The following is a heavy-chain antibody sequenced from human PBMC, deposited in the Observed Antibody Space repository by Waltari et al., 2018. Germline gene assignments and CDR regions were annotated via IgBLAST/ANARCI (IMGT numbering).Heavy chain of an antibody. J-gene: IGHJ4*02. CDR3: AREPWGTMVRGVIDY. V-gene: IGHV3-7*01. CDR2: IKQDGSEK. D-gene: IGHD3-10*01. Sequence: EVQLVESGGGLVQPGGSLRLSCAASGFTFSSYWMSWVRQAPGKGLEWVANIKQDGSEKYYVDSVKGRFTIARDNAKNSLYLQMNSLRAEDTAVYYCAREPWGTMVRGVIDYWGQGTLVTVSS. CDR1: GFTFSSYW.